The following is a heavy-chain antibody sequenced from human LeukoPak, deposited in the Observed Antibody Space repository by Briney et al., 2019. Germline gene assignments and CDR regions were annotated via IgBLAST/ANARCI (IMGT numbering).Heavy chain of an antibody. CDR3: ARASSGSYWSYYYYYMDV. CDR2: INPNSGGT. CDR1: GYTFTGYY. V-gene: IGHV1-2*02. Sequence: ASVKVSCKASGYTFTGYYMHWVRQAPGQGLEWMGWINPNSGGTNYAQKFQGRVTMTRDMSISTAYMELSRLRSDDTAVYYCARASSGSYWSYYYYYMDVWGKGTTVTVSS. J-gene: IGHJ6*03. D-gene: IGHD1-26*01.